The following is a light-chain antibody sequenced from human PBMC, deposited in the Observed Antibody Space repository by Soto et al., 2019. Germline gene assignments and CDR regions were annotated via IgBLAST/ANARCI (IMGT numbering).Light chain of an antibody. V-gene: IGLV2-14*01. CDR1: SSDVSGYKY. J-gene: IGLJ1*01. CDR2: EVS. CDR3: CSYTSSTTYV. Sequence: QSALTQPASVSGSPGQSITISCSGTSSDVSGYKYVSWYQQHPGKAPKLMIYEVSNRPSGVSDRFSGSKSGNTASLSISGLQAEDEADYYCCSYTSSTTYVFGTGTKLTVL.